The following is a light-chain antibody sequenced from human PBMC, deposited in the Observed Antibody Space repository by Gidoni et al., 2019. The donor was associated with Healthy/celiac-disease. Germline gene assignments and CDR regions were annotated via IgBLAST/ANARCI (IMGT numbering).Light chain of an antibody. J-gene: IGLJ1*01. V-gene: IGLV2-8*01. Sequence: QSALTHPPSAPRPPGQSVTISCTGTSSDVGGYNYVPWYQQHPGKAPKLMIYEVSNRPSGVPDRFSGSKSGNTASLTVSGLQAEDEADYYCSSYAGSNNVYVFGTGTKVTVL. CDR1: SSDVGGYNY. CDR2: EVS. CDR3: SSYAGSNNVYV.